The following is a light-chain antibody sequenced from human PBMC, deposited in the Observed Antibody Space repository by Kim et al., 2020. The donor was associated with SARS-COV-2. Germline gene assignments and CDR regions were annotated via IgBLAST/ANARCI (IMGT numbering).Light chain of an antibody. V-gene: IGLV2-14*01. CDR3: SSYTSTSTLV. Sequence: GQSITISCTGTSTDVGGYDYASWYQQHPGKAPKLIIYEVTERPSGVSNRFSASKSGNTASLTISGLQAEDEADYYCSSYTSTSTLVFGGGTQLTVL. CDR2: EVT. CDR1: STDVGGYDY. J-gene: IGLJ2*01.